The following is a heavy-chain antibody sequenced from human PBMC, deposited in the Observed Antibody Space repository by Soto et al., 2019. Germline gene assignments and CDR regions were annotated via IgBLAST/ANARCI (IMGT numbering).Heavy chain of an antibody. D-gene: IGHD2-8*01. CDR2: ISGSGGST. Sequence: VGSLRLSCAASGFTFSSYAMSWVRQAPGKGLEWVSAISGSGGSTYYADSVKGRFTISRDNSKNTLYLQMNSLRAEDTAVYYCAKGLDCTNGVCYTSIDYWGQGTLVTVSS. CDR3: AKGLDCTNGVCYTSIDY. V-gene: IGHV3-23*01. CDR1: GFTFSSYA. J-gene: IGHJ4*02.